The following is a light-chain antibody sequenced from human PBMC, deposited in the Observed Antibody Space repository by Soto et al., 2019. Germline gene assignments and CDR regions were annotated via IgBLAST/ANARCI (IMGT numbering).Light chain of an antibody. J-gene: IGKJ1*01. CDR2: CAS. V-gene: IGKV3-20*01. Sequence: EIVLTQSPGTLSLSPGERATLSCRASQSVSSSYLAWYQQKPGQAPRRLIYCASSRATGIPDRFSGSGSGKDFTMTISRLEPDDFAVYYGHQYGAAFGQGTKVEIK. CDR3: HQYGAA. CDR1: QSVSSSY.